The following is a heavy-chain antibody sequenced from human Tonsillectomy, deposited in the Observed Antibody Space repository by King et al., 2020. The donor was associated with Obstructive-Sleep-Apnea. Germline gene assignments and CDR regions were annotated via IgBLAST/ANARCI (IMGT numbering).Heavy chain of an antibody. J-gene: IGHJ4*02. CDR1: GFTCDDYT. Sequence: VQLVESGGVVVQPGGSLRLSCAASGFTCDDYTMHWVRQAPGKGLEWVSLISWDGGSTYYADSVMGRFTISRDYSKNSLYVQMNSLRTEDTALYYCAKGILAVAGKVPPDYWGQGTLVTVSS. CDR3: AKGILAVAGKVPPDY. V-gene: IGHV3-43*01. D-gene: IGHD6-19*01. CDR2: ISWDGGST.